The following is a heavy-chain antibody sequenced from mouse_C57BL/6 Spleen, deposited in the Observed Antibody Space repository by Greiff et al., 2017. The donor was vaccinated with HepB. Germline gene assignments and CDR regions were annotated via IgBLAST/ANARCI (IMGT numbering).Heavy chain of an antibody. D-gene: IGHD2-4*01. J-gene: IGHJ3*01. CDR1: GYTFTDYY. CDR2: INPYNGGT. V-gene: IGHV1-19*01. CDR3: ACPDYGAY. Sequence: EVQVVESGPVLVKPGASVKMSCKASGYTFTDYYMNWVKQSHGKSLEWIGVINPYNGGTSYNQKFKGKATLTVDKSSSTAYMELNSLTSEDSAVYYCACPDYGAYWGQGTLITVSA.